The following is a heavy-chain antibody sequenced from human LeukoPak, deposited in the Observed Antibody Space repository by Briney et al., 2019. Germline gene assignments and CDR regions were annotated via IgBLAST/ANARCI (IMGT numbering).Heavy chain of an antibody. Sequence: ASVKVSCKASGYTFTTYGITWVRQAPGQGLEWMGWINPNSGVTNYAQKLQGRVTITRDTSIDTAYMQLSRLRSDDTAVYYCAKDRYGDYEAPFHYYMDAWGRGTTVTVSS. J-gene: IGHJ6*03. D-gene: IGHD5-12*01. CDR1: GYTFTTYG. CDR2: INPNSGVT. V-gene: IGHV1-2*02. CDR3: AKDRYGDYEAPFHYYMDA.